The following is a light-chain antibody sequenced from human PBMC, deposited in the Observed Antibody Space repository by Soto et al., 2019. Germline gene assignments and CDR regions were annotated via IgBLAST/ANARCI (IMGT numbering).Light chain of an antibody. CDR3: CSYAGSSTLV. CDR2: EGS. CDR1: SSDVGSYNL. V-gene: IGLV2-23*01. Sequence: QSVLTQPASVSGSPGQSITISCTGNSSDVGSYNLVSWYQQHPGKAPKLMIYEGSKRPSGVSNRFSGSKSGNTASLTISGLQAEVEADYYCCSYAGSSTLVFGGGTKLTVL. J-gene: IGLJ2*01.